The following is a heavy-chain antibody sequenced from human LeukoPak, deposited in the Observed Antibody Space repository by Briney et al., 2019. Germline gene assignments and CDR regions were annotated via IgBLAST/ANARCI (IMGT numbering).Heavy chain of an antibody. V-gene: IGHV4-38-2*02. J-gene: IGHJ4*02. Sequence: PSETLSLTCTVSGYSISSGYYWGWIRQPPGKGLEWIGSIHHSGSTYYNPSLKSRVTISVDTSKNQFSLKLSSVTAADTAVYYCASVAAPDLFDYWGQGTLVTVSS. CDR1: GYSISSGYY. D-gene: IGHD6-13*01. CDR2: IHHSGST. CDR3: ASVAAPDLFDY.